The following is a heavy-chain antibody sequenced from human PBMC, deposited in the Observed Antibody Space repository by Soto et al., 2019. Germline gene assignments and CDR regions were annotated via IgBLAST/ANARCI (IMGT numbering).Heavy chain of an antibody. Sequence: EVQLVESGGGLVQPGGSLRLSCAASGFGFNGYDMHWVRQAPGKNLEWVAAISTAGDTYYLGSVKGRFTISREDAKNSLSLQMNSLRVGDTAVYYCARGGDWFDGMDVWGQGTTVNVSS. D-gene: IGHD2-21*01. CDR2: ISTAGDT. CDR3: ARGGDWFDGMDV. CDR1: GFGFNGYD. V-gene: IGHV3-13*01. J-gene: IGHJ6*02.